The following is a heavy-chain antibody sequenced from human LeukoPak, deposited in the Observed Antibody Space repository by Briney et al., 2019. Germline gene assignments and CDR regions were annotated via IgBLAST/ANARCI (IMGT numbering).Heavy chain of an antibody. D-gene: IGHD3-16*01. CDR1: GFTFSSYE. CDR2: ISSSGSTI. CDR3: ARVGPYDWFDP. J-gene: IGHJ5*02. Sequence: PGGSLRLSCAASGFTFSSYEMNWVRQAPGKGLEWVSYISSSGSTIYYADSVKGRFTISRDNAKSSLYLQMNSLRVEDTAVYYCARVGPYDWFDPWGQGTLVTVSS. V-gene: IGHV3-48*03.